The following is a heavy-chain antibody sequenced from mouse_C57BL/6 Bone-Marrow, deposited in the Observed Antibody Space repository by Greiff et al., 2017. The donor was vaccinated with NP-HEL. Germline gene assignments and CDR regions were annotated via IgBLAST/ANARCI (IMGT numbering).Heavy chain of an antibody. CDR2: ISSGGDYI. CDR1: GFTFSSYA. Sequence: EVQVVESGEGLVKPGGSLKLSCAASGFTFSSYAMSWVRQTPEKRLEWVAYISSGGDYIYYADTVKGRFTISRDNARNTLYLQMSSLKSEDTAMYYCTREVGYYYAMDYWGQGTSVTVSS. V-gene: IGHV5-9-1*02. D-gene: IGHD1-1*01. CDR3: TREVGYYYAMDY. J-gene: IGHJ4*01.